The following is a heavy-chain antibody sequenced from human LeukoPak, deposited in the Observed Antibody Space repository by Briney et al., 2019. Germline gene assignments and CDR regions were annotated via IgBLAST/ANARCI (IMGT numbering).Heavy chain of an antibody. Sequence: PGGSLRLSCAASGFTFSSYAMTWVRQAPGKGLEWVSVIDASDGRTVYADSVKGRFTISRDNSKNTLYLQMNSLRAEDTAVYYCAGCSGSYYNNFDYWGQGTLVTVSS. CDR2: IDASDGRT. CDR3: AGCSGSYYNNFDY. V-gene: IGHV3-23*01. J-gene: IGHJ4*02. CDR1: GFTFSSYA. D-gene: IGHD3-10*02.